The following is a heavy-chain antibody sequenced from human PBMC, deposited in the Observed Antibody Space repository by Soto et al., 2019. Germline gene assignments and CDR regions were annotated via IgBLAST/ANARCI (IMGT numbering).Heavy chain of an antibody. CDR1: GYTFTSYG. Sequence: EASVKVSCKASGYTFTSYGISWVRQAPGQGLEWMGWISAYNGNTNYAQKLQGRVTMTTDTSTSTAYMELRSLRSDDTAVYYCARDDRIAAASSWFGPWGQGTLVTVSS. CDR3: ARDDRIAAASSWFGP. V-gene: IGHV1-18*04. J-gene: IGHJ5*02. CDR2: ISAYNGNT. D-gene: IGHD6-13*01.